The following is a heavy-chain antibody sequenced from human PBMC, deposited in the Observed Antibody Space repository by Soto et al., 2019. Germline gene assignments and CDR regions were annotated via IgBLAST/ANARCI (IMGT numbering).Heavy chain of an antibody. CDR3: AREKRPVYFGSWFFDY. V-gene: IGHV3-7*03. CDR1: GFTFSAYW. Sequence: GGSLRLSCAASGFTFSAYWMTWVRQAPGKGLEWVATIKQDGNENYYVDSVKGRFTLSRDNAKNSLFLEMNTLRAEDTAVYYCAREKRPVYFGSWFFDYWGQGTLVTVSS. J-gene: IGHJ4*02. D-gene: IGHD6-13*01. CDR2: IKQDGNEN.